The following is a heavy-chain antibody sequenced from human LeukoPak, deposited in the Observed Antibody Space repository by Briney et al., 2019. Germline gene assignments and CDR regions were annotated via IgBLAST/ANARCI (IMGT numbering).Heavy chain of an antibody. CDR2: ISGSGGST. V-gene: IGHV3-23*01. D-gene: IGHD3-10*01. Sequence: GGSLRLSCAASGFTFSSYGMSWVRQAPGKGLEWVSAISGSGGSTYYADSVKGRFTISRDNSKNTLYLQMNSLRAEDTAVYYCAKGLVPYYGSEHYYYYYMDVWGKGTTVTVSS. J-gene: IGHJ6*03. CDR1: GFTFSSYG. CDR3: AKGLVPYYGSEHYYYYYMDV.